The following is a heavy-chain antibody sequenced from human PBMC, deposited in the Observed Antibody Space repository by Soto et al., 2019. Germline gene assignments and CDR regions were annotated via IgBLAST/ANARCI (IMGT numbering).Heavy chain of an antibody. D-gene: IGHD2-21*01. J-gene: IGHJ5*02. CDR2: IMYDGNTE. CDR1: GFVFGSYA. CDR3: TRPTCDGGNCYFAH. V-gene: IGHV3-30-3*01. Sequence: GGSLRLSCAASGFVFGSYAMHWVRQAPGKGLEWVAVIMYDGNTEYYADSVKGRFTLSRDNSKNILSVQMNGLRAEDTAVYYCTRPTCDGGNCYFAHWGRGTLVTAPQ.